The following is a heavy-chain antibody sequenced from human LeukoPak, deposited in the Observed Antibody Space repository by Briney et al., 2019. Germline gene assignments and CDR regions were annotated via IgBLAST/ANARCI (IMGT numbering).Heavy chain of an antibody. D-gene: IGHD3-9*01. CDR3: ARGHYDILTGNYKWTPDY. V-gene: IGHV3-21*06. CDR1: GFTFSSYK. J-gene: IGHJ4*02. Sequence: GGSQRLSCVASGFTFSSYKMNWVRQAPGRGLEWVSSVHSGGSDIYYADSVKGRFTVSRDNAKNSLFLQMNSLRAEDTALYYCARGHYDILTGNYKWTPDYWGQGTLVTVSS. CDR2: VHSGGSDI.